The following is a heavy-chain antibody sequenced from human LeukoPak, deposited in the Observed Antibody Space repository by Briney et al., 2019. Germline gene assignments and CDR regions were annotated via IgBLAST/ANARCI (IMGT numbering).Heavy chain of an antibody. CDR3: ARGHVTVSAHDDAFDI. CDR1: GFTFDDYA. J-gene: IGHJ3*02. V-gene: IGHV3-9*01. CDR2: ISWNSGTI. Sequence: GRSLRLSCAASGFTFDDYAMHWVRHAPGNGLEWVSGISWNSGTIVYADSVKGRFTISRDNAKNSLYLQMNSLRAEDTAVYYCARGHVTVSAHDDAFDIWGQGTMVTVSS. D-gene: IGHD5/OR15-5a*01.